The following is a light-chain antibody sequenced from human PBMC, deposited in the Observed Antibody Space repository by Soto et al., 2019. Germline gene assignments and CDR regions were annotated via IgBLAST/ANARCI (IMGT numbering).Light chain of an antibody. CDR2: AAS. Sequence: DIQMTQSPPSLSASVGDRVTITCRASQGIRNYVAWYQQIPGKAPKLLIYAASTLQSGVPSRFSGSGSRTDFSLSINGLQPEDVATYYCQKYSSVPVFGPGTKVEI. CDR3: QKYSSVPV. J-gene: IGKJ3*01. CDR1: QGIRNY. V-gene: IGKV1-27*01.